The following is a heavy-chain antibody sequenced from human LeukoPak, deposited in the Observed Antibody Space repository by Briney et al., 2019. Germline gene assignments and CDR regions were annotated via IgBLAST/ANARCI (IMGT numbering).Heavy chain of an antibody. J-gene: IGHJ6*03. Sequence: GGSLRLSCAASGFTFSSYSMNWVRQAPGKGLEWVSSISSSSSYIYYADSVKGRFTISRDNAKNSLYLQMNSLRAEDTAVYYCARGPYCSSTSCSDYYYYYMDVWGKGTTVTVSS. CDR2: ISSSSSYI. CDR3: ARGPYCSSTSCSDYYYYYMDV. D-gene: IGHD2-2*01. V-gene: IGHV3-21*01. CDR1: GFTFSSYS.